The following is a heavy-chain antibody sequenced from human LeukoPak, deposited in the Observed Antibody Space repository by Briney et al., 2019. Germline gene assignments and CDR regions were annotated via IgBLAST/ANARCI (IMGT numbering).Heavy chain of an antibody. V-gene: IGHV4-59*01. D-gene: IGHD3-22*01. CDR2: ISYSGST. CDR1: GDSISNDI. CDR3: ARGGPNSGGYAGNGFDI. J-gene: IGHJ3*02. Sequence: LETLSLTCTVSGDSISNDIWSWVRQPPGKGLEWIGYISYSGSTNYNPSLKSRVIISVDNSKNQFSLNLNSVTAADTAVYYCARGGPNSGGYAGNGFDIWGQWTMVTVSS.